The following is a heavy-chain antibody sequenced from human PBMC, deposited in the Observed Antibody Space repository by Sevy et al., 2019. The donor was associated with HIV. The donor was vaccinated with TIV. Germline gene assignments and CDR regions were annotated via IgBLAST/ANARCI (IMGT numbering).Heavy chain of an antibody. V-gene: IGHV3-21*01. J-gene: IGHJ4*02. D-gene: IGHD3-22*01. CDR2: ISSSSSYI. CDR1: GFTFSSYS. Sequence: GGSLRLSCAASGFTFSSYSMNWVRQAPGKGLEWVSSISSSSSYIYYADSVKGRFTSSRDNAKNSLYLQMNSLRAEDTAVYYCARGPSYYYDSSGYYRKYFDYWGQGTLVTVSS. CDR3: ARGPSYYYDSSGYYRKYFDY.